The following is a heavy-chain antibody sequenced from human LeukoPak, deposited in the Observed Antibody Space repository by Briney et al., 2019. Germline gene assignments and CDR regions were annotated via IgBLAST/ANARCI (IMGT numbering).Heavy chain of an antibody. D-gene: IGHD4-17*01. J-gene: IGHJ4*02. CDR2: ISGSSGST. CDR3: AKDYMLVRGSHYNYGVGGPGYYFDY. CDR1: GFTFSSYA. V-gene: IGHV3-23*01. Sequence: GGSLRLSCAASGFTFSSYAMSWVRQAPGKGLEWVSAISGSSGSTNYADSVKGRFTISRDNSKNTLYLQMNRLRAEDTAVYYCAKDYMLVRGSHYNYGVGGPGYYFDYWGQGTLVTVSS.